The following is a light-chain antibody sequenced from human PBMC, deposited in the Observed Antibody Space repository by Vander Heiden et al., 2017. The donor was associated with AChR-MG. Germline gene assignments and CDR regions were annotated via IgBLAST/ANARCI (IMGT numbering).Light chain of an antibody. CDR2: GAS. J-gene: IGKJ2*01. V-gene: IGKV3-15*01. CDR1: QSVSSN. Sequence: EVVMTQSPATLSVSPGERATPSCRASQSVSSNLAWDQQKPGQTPRLLIYGASTRATGIPARFSGSGSGTEFTLTISSLQSEDFAVYYCQQYNNWPPYTFGQGTKLEIK. CDR3: QQYNNWPPYT.